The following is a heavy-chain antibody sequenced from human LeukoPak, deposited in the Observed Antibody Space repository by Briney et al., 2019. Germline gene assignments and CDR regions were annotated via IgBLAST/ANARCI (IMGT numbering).Heavy chain of an antibody. D-gene: IGHD3-22*01. CDR1: GFTVSSNY. J-gene: IGHJ4*02. V-gene: IGHV3-66*01. CDR2: IYSGGST. Sequence: GGSLRLSCAASGFTVSSNYMSWVRQAPGKGLEWVSVIYSGGSTYYADSVKGRFTISRDNSKNTLYLQMNSLRAEDTAVYYCARDAGYYDSSGYYFDYWGQGTLVTVSS. CDR3: ARDAGYYDSSGYYFDY.